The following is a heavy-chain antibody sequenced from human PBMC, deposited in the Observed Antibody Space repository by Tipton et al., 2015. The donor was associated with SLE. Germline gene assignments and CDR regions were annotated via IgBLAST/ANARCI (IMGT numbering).Heavy chain of an antibody. J-gene: IGHJ5*02. CDR2: IFHSGDV. CDR3: VRDGFCRNGVCYRNWFDP. Sequence: TLSLTCSVSGSSISSYHWGWIRQPPGKGLEWMGSIFHSGDVYYNPSVKSRVTISIETSRNQFSRKLTSVTAADTAVYYCVRDGFCRNGVCYRNWFDPWGPGSLVTVSS. CDR1: GSSISSYH. D-gene: IGHD2-8*01. V-gene: IGHV4-38-2*02.